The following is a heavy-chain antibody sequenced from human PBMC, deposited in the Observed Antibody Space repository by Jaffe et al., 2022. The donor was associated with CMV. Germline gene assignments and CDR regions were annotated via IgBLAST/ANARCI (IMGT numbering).Heavy chain of an antibody. CDR2: IKSKTDGGTT. D-gene: IGHD1-20*01. Sequence: EVQLVESGGGLVKPGGSLRLSCAASGFTFSNAWMSWVRQAPGKGLEWVGRIKSKTDGGTTDYAAPVKGRFTISRDDSKNTLYLQMNSLKTEDTAVYYCTKYNWNDVGAFDIWGQGTMVTVSS. V-gene: IGHV3-15*01. J-gene: IGHJ3*02. CDR3: TKYNWNDVGAFDI. CDR1: GFTFSNAW.